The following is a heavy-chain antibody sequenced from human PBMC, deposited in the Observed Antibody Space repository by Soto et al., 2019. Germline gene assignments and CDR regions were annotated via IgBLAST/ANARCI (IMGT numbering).Heavy chain of an antibody. CDR3: ARQAAAGNYYYAMEV. V-gene: IGHV5-51*01. J-gene: IGHJ6*02. CDR2: IYPGDSDT. Sequence: GESLKISCKGSGYSFTTYWIGWVRQMPGKGLEGMVIIYPGDSDTRYSPSFQGQVTISADKSINTTYLQWSSLKASDTAIYYCARQAAAGNYYYAMEVSGQGTTVSVPS. D-gene: IGHD6-13*01. CDR1: GYSFTTYW.